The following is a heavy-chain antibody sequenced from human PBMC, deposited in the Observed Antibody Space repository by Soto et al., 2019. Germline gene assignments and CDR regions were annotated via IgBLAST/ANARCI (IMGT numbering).Heavy chain of an antibody. J-gene: IGHJ4*02. V-gene: IGHV1-58*02. CDR1: GYTFTSYA. Sequence: GASVKVSCKASGYTFTSYAMHWVRQARGQSLEWMGWIVVVSGKTDYSQRFQERITITRDISTRTVYMELSSLRSEDTAVYYCTAELVATGLVWGQGTLVTVSS. CDR3: TAELVATGLV. D-gene: IGHD5-12*01. CDR2: IVVVSGKT.